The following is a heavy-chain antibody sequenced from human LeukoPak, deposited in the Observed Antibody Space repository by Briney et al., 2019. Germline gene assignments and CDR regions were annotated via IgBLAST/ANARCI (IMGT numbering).Heavy chain of an antibody. D-gene: IGHD2-21*01. CDR1: GGSISSFY. J-gene: IGHJ4*02. CDR2: IYSGGIT. CDR3: ARNPCGGGTCHHYFDY. V-gene: IGHV4-4*07. Sequence: PSETLSLTCTVSGGSISSFYWSWIRQPPGKGLEWFGRIYSGGITNYSPSLKSRVTMSVDTSNNQFSLKLTSMTAADTAVYYCARNPCGGGTCHHYFDYWGQGTLVTVSS.